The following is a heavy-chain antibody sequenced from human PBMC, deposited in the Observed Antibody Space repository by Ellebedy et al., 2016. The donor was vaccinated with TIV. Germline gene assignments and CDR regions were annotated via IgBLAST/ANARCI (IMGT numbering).Heavy chain of an antibody. J-gene: IGHJ5*02. V-gene: IGHV1-2*02. CDR1: GYTFTDYY. D-gene: IGHD2-8*01. CDR3: AREYTVPFMVNARGLNWFDP. CDR2: INPNSGGT. Sequence: ASVKVSXKASGYTFTDYYMNWVRQAPGQGLEWMGWINPNSGGTNYAQKFQGRVTMTWDTSISTAYMELSRLNSDDTAVYYCAREYTVPFMVNARGLNWFDPWGQGTLVTVSS.